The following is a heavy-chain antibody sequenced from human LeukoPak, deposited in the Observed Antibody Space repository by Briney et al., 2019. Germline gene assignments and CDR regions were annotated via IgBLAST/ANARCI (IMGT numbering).Heavy chain of an antibody. V-gene: IGHV3-48*03. CDR3: AREDCSGGSCHFDY. D-gene: IGHD2-15*01. J-gene: IGHJ4*02. CDR1: GFTFSSYE. CDR2: ISSSGSTI. Sequence: GGSLRLSCAASGFTFSSYEMNWVRQAPGKGLEWVSYISSSGSTIYYADSVKGRFTISRDNAKNSLYLQMNSLRAGDTAVYYCAREDCSGGSCHFDYWGQGTLVTVSS.